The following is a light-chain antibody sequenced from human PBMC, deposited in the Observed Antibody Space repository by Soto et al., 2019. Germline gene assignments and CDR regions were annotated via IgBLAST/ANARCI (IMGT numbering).Light chain of an antibody. J-gene: IGLJ1*01. CDR1: SSDVGGYNY. Sequence: QSVLTQPPSASGSPGQSVAISCTETSSDVGGYNYVSWYQQHPGKAPKLMIYEVNKRPSGVPDRFSGSKSGNTASLTVSGLQAEDEADYYCSSYAGSSNVFGTGTKVTV. V-gene: IGLV2-8*01. CDR2: EVN. CDR3: SSYAGSSNV.